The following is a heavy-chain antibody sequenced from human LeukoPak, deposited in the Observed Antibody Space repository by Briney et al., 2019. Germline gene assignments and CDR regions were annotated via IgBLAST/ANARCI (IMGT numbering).Heavy chain of an antibody. V-gene: IGHV3-23*01. J-gene: IGHJ4*02. Sequence: GGSLRLPCAASGFTFSSYAMSWVRQAPGKGLEWVSAISGSGGSTYYADSVKGRFTISRDNSKNTLYLQMNSLRAEDTAVYYCAKDYLYYYDSSGYYSGYWGQGTLVTVSS. CDR2: ISGSGGST. CDR1: GFTFSSYA. D-gene: IGHD3-22*01. CDR3: AKDYLYYYDSSGYYSGY.